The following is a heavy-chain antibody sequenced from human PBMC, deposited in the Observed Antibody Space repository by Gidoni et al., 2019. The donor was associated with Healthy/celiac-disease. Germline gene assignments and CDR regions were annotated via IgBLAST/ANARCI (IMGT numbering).Heavy chain of an antibody. V-gene: IGHV3-33*01. Sequence: SCAASGFTFSSYGMHWVRQAPGKGLEWVAVIWYDGSNKYYADSVKGRFTISRDNSKNTLYLQMNSLRAEDTAVYYCAREWHSGPHWDFWSGQPTAFDYWGQGTLVTVSS. D-gene: IGHD3-3*01. CDR1: GFTFSSYG. CDR2: IWYDGSNK. J-gene: IGHJ4*02. CDR3: AREWHSGPHWDFWSGQPTAFDY.